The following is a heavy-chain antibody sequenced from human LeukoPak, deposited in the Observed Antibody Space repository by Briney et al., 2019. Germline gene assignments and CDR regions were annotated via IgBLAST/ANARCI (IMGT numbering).Heavy chain of an antibody. Sequence: EAAGSLRLSCAASGFTFSSYGMHWVRQPPGKGLEWVALIWYDGSSKHYADSVRGRFTIYRDNSNNTLYLQMNSLRAEDTAVYYCARDFELSPWGQGNLVTVSS. CDR3: ARDFELSP. CDR1: GFTFSSYG. D-gene: IGHD3-16*02. J-gene: IGHJ5*02. CDR2: IWYDGSSK. V-gene: IGHV3-33*01.